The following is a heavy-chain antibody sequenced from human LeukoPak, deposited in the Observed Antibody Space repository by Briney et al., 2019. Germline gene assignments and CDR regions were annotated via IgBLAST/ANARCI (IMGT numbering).Heavy chain of an antibody. V-gene: IGHV4-59*12. Sequence: SETLSLTCTVSGGSISSYYWSWIRQPPGKGLEWIGYIYYSGSTNYNPSLKSRVTISVDTSKNQFSLKLSSVTAADTAVYYCARDTITMVRGVITIGRYKGSWFDPWGQGTLVTASS. CDR2: IYYSGST. CDR3: ARDTITMVRGVITIGRYKGSWFDP. CDR1: GGSISSYY. D-gene: IGHD3-10*01. J-gene: IGHJ5*02.